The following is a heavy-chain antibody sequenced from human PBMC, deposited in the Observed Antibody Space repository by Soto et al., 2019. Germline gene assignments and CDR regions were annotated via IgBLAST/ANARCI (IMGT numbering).Heavy chain of an antibody. D-gene: IGHD3-22*01. Sequence: ASVEVSCKASGDRFSIYAIGWVRQAHGQGLEWMGYIIPIFGTTNNAQKLQGRVTITADKATSTAYMELRSLRSDDTAIYFCARDLNKYTYDSIYLAFWGQGTLVTVSS. V-gene: IGHV1-69*06. J-gene: IGHJ4*02. CDR2: IIPIFGTT. CDR3: ARDLNKYTYDSIYLAF. CDR1: GDRFSIYA.